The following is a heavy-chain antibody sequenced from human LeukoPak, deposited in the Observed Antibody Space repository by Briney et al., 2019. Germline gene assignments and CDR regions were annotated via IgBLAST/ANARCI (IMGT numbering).Heavy chain of an antibody. CDR3: AKDSTTDIVVVVAAIDGYFDY. V-gene: IGHV3-30*02. Sequence: GGSLRLACAASGFTFSSYGMHWVRQAPGKGLEWVAFIRYDGSNKYYADSVKGRFTISRDNSKNTLYLQMNSLRAEDTAVYYCAKDSTTDIVVVVAAIDGYFDYWGQGTLVTVSS. CDR1: GFTFSSYG. CDR2: IRYDGSNK. D-gene: IGHD2-15*01. J-gene: IGHJ4*02.